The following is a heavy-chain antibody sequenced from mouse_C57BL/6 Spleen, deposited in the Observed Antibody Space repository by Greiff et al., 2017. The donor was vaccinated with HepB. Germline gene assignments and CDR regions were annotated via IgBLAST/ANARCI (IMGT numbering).Heavy chain of an antibody. Sequence: EVKLQESGPGLVKPSQTVFLTCTVTGISITTGNYRWSWIRQFPGNKLEWIGYIYYSGTITYNPSLTSRTPITRDTPKNQFFLEMNSLTAEDTATYYCARDDYDGAWFAYWGQGTLVTVSA. CDR3: ARDDYDGAWFAY. V-gene: IGHV3-5*01. CDR1: GISITTGNYR. D-gene: IGHD2-4*01. J-gene: IGHJ3*01. CDR2: IYYSGTI.